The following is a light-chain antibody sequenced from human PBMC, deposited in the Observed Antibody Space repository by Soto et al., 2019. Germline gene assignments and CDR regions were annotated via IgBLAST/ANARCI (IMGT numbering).Light chain of an antibody. CDR1: QDINNY. Sequence: DIQLTQSPASLSASVGDRVTITCQASQDINNYLIWYQQKPGKAPNLLIYDASTLGTGVSSRFNGNGSGTDFSVTINNLQPQDTATYYCQQYDVVPCTFGQGTKLEIK. J-gene: IGKJ2*02. CDR2: DAS. CDR3: QQYDVVPCT. V-gene: IGKV1-33*01.